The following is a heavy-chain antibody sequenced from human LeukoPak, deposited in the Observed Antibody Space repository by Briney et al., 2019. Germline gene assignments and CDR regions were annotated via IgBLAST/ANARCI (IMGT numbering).Heavy chain of an antibody. J-gene: IGHJ4*02. V-gene: IGHV1-18*04. D-gene: IGHD5-12*01. CDR2: ISAYNGNT. CDR1: GYTFTGYY. Sequence: ASVKVSCKASGYTFTGYYMHWVRQAPGQGLEWMGWISAYNGNTNYAQKLQGRVTMTTDTSTSTAYMELRSLRSDDTAVYYCARIADSGYRNLYFDYWGQGTLVTVSS. CDR3: ARIADSGYRNLYFDY.